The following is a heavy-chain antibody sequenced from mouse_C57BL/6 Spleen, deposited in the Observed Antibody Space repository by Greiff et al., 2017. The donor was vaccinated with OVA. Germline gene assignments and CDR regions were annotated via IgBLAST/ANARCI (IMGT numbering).Heavy chain of an antibody. J-gene: IGHJ2*01. CDR1: GYTFTEYT. CDR3: ARNEDTRYFTTVVARFDY. CDR2: FYPGSGSI. D-gene: IGHD1-1*01. V-gene: IGHV1-62-2*01. Sequence: QVQLKESGAELVKPGASVKLSCKASGYTFTEYTIHWVKQRSGQGLEWIGWFYPGSGSIKYNEKFKDKATLTADKSSSTVYMELSRLTSEDAAVYFCARNEDTRYFTTVVARFDYWGQGTTLTVSS.